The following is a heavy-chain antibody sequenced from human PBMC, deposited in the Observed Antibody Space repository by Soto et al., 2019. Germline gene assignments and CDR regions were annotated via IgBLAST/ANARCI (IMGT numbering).Heavy chain of an antibody. D-gene: IGHD3-16*01. Sequence: QVQLVQSGAEVKKPGASVKVSCKASGYTFTSYAMHWVRQAPGQRLEWMGWSNAGNGNTKYSQKFQGRVTITRDTSASTAYMELSSLRSEDTAVYYCEGPAAYSNPYYYGMDVWGQGTTVTVSS. CDR2: SNAGNGNT. CDR1: GYTFTSYA. J-gene: IGHJ6*02. V-gene: IGHV1-3*01. CDR3: EGPAAYSNPYYYGMDV.